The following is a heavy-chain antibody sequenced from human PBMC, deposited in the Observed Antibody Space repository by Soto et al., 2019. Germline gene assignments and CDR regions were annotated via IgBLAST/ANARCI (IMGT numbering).Heavy chain of an antibody. D-gene: IGHD3-10*01. V-gene: IGHV3-30-3*01. CDR3: ARGWIRGGQDY. Sequence: QVQLVESGGGVVQPGRSLRLSCAASEFTFSGYAMHWVRQAPDKGLEWVALISYDGSTKYYADSVKGRFTISRDNSKNTLYLQMNSLRPEDTAVYYCARGWIRGGQDYWGQGTLVTVSS. CDR2: ISYDGSTK. J-gene: IGHJ4*02. CDR1: EFTFSGYA.